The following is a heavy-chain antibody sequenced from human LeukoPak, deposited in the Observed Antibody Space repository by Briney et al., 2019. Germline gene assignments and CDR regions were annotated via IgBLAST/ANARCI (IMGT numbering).Heavy chain of an antibody. V-gene: IGHV1-2*02. CDR1: GYTFTGYY. J-gene: IGHJ4*02. CDR2: INPNSGGT. Sequence: ASVKVSCKASGYTFTGYYMHWVRQAPGQGLEWMGWINPNSGGTNYALKFQGRVTMTRDTSISTAYMELSRLRSDDAAVYFCARDLTGYNYYWGQGTLVTVSS. D-gene: IGHD3-9*01. CDR3: ARDLTGYNYY.